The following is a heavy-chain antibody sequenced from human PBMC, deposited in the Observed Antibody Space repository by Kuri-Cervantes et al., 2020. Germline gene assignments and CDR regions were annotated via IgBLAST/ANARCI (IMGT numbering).Heavy chain of an antibody. Sequence: SETLSLTCTVSGGSMSSYYWSWIRQPPGKGLEWIGYIYYSGSTNYNPSLQSRVTISVDTSKNQFSLKLSSVTAADTAVYYCASQSYSGSYLRFSPYYFDYWGQGTLVTVSS. CDR3: ASQSYSGSYLRFSPYYFDY. V-gene: IGHV4-59*12. D-gene: IGHD1-26*01. J-gene: IGHJ4*02. CDR1: GGSMSSYY. CDR2: IYYSGST.